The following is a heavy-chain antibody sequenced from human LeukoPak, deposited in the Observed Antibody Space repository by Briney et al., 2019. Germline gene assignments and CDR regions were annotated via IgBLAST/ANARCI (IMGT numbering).Heavy chain of an antibody. D-gene: IGHD2-15*01. Sequence: GGSLRLSCAASGFTFSSYSMNWVRQAPGKGLEWVSSISSSSSYIYYADSVKGRFTISRDNAKNSLYLRMNSLRAEDTAVYYCARAPGYCSGGSCYYFDYWGQGTLVTVSS. V-gene: IGHV3-21*01. CDR1: GFTFSSYS. CDR2: ISSSSSYI. CDR3: ARAPGYCSGGSCYYFDY. J-gene: IGHJ4*02.